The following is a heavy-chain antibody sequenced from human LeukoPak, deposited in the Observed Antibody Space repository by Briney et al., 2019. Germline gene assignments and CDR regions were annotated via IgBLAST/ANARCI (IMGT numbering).Heavy chain of an antibody. D-gene: IGHD5-18*01. J-gene: IGHJ4*02. CDR3: ESGTPQLWSSF. Sequence: SETLSLTCAVYGESFSDYYWSWIRQPPGKGLEWIGEIIHSGSTNYNPSLKSRVTISVDTSKNQFSLKLSSVTAADTAVYFCESGTPQLWSSFWGQGTLVTVSS. CDR2: IIHSGST. CDR1: GESFSDYY. V-gene: IGHV4-34*12.